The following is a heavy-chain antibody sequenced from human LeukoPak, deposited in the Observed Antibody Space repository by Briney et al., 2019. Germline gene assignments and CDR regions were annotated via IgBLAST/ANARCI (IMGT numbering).Heavy chain of an antibody. D-gene: IGHD6-19*01. Sequence: GESLRLSCAASGFIFSDYAMSWVRQAPGKGLEWLSGMSKSGDYTHDTESVKGRFTISRDNSKNTLYLQMSGLRAEDTAIYYCAKFSGWGLAEYYLDYWGHGTLVTVSS. V-gene: IGHV3-23*01. CDR1: GFIFSDYA. CDR3: AKFSGWGLAEYYLDY. J-gene: IGHJ4*01. CDR2: MSKSGDYT.